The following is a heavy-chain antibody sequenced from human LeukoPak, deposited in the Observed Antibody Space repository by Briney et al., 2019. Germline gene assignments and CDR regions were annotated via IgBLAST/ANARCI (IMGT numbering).Heavy chain of an antibody. CDR1: GFTFTRYW. Sequence: GGSLRLSCAASGFTFTRYWMHWVRQAPGKGLVWVSRVSPDGSSVTYGDSVKGRFTSSRDNAKNTLYLQMHSLRAEDMAVYYCARGGSYGDYWGQGILVTVSS. J-gene: IGHJ4*02. V-gene: IGHV3-74*01. D-gene: IGHD3-16*01. CDR3: ARGGSYGDY. CDR2: VSPDGSSV.